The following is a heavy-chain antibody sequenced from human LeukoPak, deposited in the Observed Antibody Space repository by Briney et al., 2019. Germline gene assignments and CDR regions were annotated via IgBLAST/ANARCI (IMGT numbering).Heavy chain of an antibody. Sequence: PGGSLRLSCADSGFTFSSHWMHWVRQAPGKGLVWVSRTKYDASSTSYADSVKGRFTISRDNAKNTLYLQMNSLRAEDTAVYYCATRYCTIPACRASSYHCMDNWGKGTTVTVSS. D-gene: IGHD2-8*01. CDR1: GFTFSSHW. V-gene: IGHV3-74*01. CDR3: ATRYCTIPACRASSYHCMDN. J-gene: IGHJ6*03. CDR2: TKYDASST.